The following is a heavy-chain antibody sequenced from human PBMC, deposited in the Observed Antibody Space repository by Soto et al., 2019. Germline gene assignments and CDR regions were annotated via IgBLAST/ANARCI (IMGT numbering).Heavy chain of an antibody. D-gene: IGHD5-12*01. Sequence: LRLSCAASGFTFSIYTMNWVRQAQGKGPEWVSSISQRGDYMVYADSVRGRFTISRDNSKNTLYLQMNSLRAEDTAVYYCAKDWQRSHHNWFEPWGQGTMVTVSS. V-gene: IGHV3-21*01. CDR1: GFTFSIYT. CDR3: AKDWQRSHHNWFEP. CDR2: ISQRGDYM. J-gene: IGHJ5*02.